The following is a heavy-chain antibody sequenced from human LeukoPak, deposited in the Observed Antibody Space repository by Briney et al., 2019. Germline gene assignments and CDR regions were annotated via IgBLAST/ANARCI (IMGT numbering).Heavy chain of an antibody. V-gene: IGHV1-69*01. CDR3: ARDSTYYDILTGYYNRNPSDY. Sequence: ASVKVSCNASGGTFSSYAISWVRQAPGQGLEWMGGIIPFFGTANYAQKFQGRVTITADESTSTAYMELSSLRSEDTAVYYCARDSTYYDILTGYYNRNPSDYWGQGTLVTVSS. CDR2: IIPFFGTA. D-gene: IGHD3-9*01. CDR1: GGTFSSYA. J-gene: IGHJ4*02.